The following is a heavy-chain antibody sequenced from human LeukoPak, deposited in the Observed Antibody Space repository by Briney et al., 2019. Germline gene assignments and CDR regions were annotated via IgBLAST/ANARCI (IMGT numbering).Heavy chain of an antibody. CDR1: GGSISSYY. J-gene: IGHJ5*02. Sequence: SETLSLTCTVSGGSISSYYWSWIRQPPGKGLEWIGYIYYFGSTNYNPSLKSRVTISVDTSKNQFSLKLSSMTAADTAVYYCARVPAGDGNNWFDPWGQGTLVTVSS. V-gene: IGHV4-59*01. D-gene: IGHD3-10*01. CDR2: IYYFGST. CDR3: ARVPAGDGNNWFDP.